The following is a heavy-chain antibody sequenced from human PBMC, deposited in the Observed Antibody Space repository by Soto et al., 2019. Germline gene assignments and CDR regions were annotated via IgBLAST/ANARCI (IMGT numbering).Heavy chain of an antibody. V-gene: IGHV1-18*01. CDR3: ARDEDY. J-gene: IGHJ4*02. Sequence: GASVKVSCKANGYNFTSYGISWVRQAPGQGLEWMGWISAYNGNTNYAQKLEGRVTITTDTSASTAYMELSSLTSEDTAVYYCARDEDYWGQGTQVTVSS. CDR1: GYNFTSYG. CDR2: ISAYNGNT.